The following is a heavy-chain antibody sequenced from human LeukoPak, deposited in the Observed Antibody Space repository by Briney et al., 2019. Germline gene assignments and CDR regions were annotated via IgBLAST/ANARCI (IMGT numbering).Heavy chain of an antibody. J-gene: IGHJ4*02. V-gene: IGHV4-61*02. Sequence: SQTLSLTCTVSGGSISSGSYYWSWIRQPAGKGLEWIGRIYTSGSTNYNPSLKSRVTISVKTSKNQFSLKLRSVTAADTAVYYCARVTGYTIEDYFDYWGQGTLVTVSS. CDR1: GGSISSGSYY. CDR2: IYTSGST. CDR3: ARVTGYTIEDYFDY. D-gene: IGHD3-9*01.